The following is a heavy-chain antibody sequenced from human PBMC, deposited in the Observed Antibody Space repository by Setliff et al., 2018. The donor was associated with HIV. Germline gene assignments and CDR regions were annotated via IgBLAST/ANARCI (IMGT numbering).Heavy chain of an antibody. D-gene: IGHD5-12*01. V-gene: IGHV4-59*01. Sequence: SETLSLTCKVSGAPISSYYWNWIRQPPGKGLEWIGYIYNSGYTNYKPSLKSRVTISLDTSKSQFSLNLRSVTAADTAVYYCARGDGYRGNDAYYDSGMDVWGQGITVTVSS. CDR2: IYNSGYT. CDR1: GAPISSYY. CDR3: ARGDGYRGNDAYYDSGMDV. J-gene: IGHJ6*02.